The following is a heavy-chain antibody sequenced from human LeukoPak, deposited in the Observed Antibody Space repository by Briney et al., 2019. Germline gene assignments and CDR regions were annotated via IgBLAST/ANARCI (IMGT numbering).Heavy chain of an antibody. CDR2: INRSGST. CDR3: ARGPRITIFGVVISGWFDP. D-gene: IGHD3-3*01. Sequence: KPSETLSLTCAVYGGSFSGYYWRWLRQPPGKGLEWIGEINRSGSTNYNPPLKSRVTISVDTSKNQFSLKLSSVTAADTAVYYCARGPRITIFGVVISGWFDPWGQGTLVTVSS. J-gene: IGHJ5*02. V-gene: IGHV4-34*01. CDR1: GGSFSGYY.